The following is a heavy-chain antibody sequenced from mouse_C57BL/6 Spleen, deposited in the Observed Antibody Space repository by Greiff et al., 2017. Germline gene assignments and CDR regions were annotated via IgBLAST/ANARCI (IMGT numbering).Heavy chain of an antibody. J-gene: IGHJ2*01. CDR2: IRNKANNHAT. CDR1: GFTFSYAW. CDR3: TRKGSSYYFDY. V-gene: IGHV6-6*01. Sequence: EVMLVESGGGLVQPGGSMKLSCAASGFTFSYAWMDWVRQSPEKGLEWVAEIRNKANNHATYYAESVKGRFTISRDDSKSSVYLQMNSLRAEDTGIYYCTRKGSSYYFDYWGQGTTLTVSS.